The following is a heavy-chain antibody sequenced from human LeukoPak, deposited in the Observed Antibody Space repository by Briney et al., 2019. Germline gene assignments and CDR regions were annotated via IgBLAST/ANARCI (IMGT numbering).Heavy chain of an antibody. CDR2: ISGSGGST. CDR1: GGSIYSYY. D-gene: IGHD3-10*01. V-gene: IGHV3-23*01. Sequence: PSETLSLTCTVSGGSIYSYYWSWVRQAPGKGLEWVSAISGSGGSTYYADSVKGRFTISRDNSKNTLYLQMNSLRAEDTAVYYCAKYYGSGSYYNYWGQGTLVTVSS. CDR3: AKYYGSGSYYNY. J-gene: IGHJ4*02.